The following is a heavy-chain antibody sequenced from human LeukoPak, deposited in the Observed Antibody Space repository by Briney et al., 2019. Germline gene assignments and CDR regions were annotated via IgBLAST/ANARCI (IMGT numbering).Heavy chain of an antibody. J-gene: IGHJ5*02. CDR1: GYTFTGYY. Sequence: ASVKVSCKASGYTFTGYYMHWVRQAPGQGLEWMGWINPNSGGTNYAQKFQGRVTMTRDTSISTAYMELSRLRSDDTAVYYCARDEDIAPPPSAPGGQGPLVPVSS. D-gene: IGHD6-13*01. V-gene: IGHV1-2*02. CDR3: ARDEDIAPPPSAP. CDR2: INPNSGGT.